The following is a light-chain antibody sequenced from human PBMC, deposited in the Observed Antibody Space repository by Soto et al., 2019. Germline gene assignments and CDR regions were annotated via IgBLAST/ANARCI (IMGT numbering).Light chain of an antibody. CDR2: EVS. J-gene: IGLJ2*01. CDR3: SSYTTSSTLV. CDR1: SSDIGSYNY. Sequence: QSALTQPASVSESPGQSITISCTGTSSDIGSYNYVSWYQQHPGKAPKLIIFEVSNRPSGVSNRFSGSKSDNTASLTISGLQAEDEGDYYCSSYTTSSTLVFGGGTKLTVL. V-gene: IGLV2-14*01.